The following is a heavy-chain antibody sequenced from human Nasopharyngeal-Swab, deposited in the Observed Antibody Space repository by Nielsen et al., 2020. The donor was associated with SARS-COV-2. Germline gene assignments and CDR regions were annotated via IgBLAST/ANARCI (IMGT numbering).Heavy chain of an antibody. CDR3: ARGYDSSGYLRPIDAFDI. CDR2: IGTAGAT. Sequence: GESLKISCAASGFTFSSYDMHWVRQATGKGLEWVSAIGTAGATYYPGSVKGRFTISRENAKNSLYLQMNSLRAGDTAVYYCARGYDSSGYLRPIDAFDIWGQGTMVTVSS. D-gene: IGHD3-22*01. CDR1: GFTFSSYD. V-gene: IGHV3-13*04. J-gene: IGHJ3*02.